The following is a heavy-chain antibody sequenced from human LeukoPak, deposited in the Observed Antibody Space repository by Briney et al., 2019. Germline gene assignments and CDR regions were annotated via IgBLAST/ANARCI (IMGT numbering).Heavy chain of an antibody. D-gene: IGHD2-2*01. J-gene: IGHJ5*02. CDR1: GYTFTSYD. CDR2: MNPKSGNT. V-gene: IGHV1-8*01. Sequence: GASVKVSCMASGYTFTSYDINWVRQATGQGLEWMGWMNPKSGNTGYAQKFQGRVTMTRDTSISTAYMELSSLRSEDTAVYYCARDHQLPLLGWFDPWGQGTLVTVSS. CDR3: ARDHQLPLLGWFDP.